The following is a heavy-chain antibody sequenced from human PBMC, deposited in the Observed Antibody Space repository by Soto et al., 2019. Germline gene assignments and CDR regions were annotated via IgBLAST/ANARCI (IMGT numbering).Heavy chain of an antibody. V-gene: IGHV4-39*01. CDR2: IYYSGST. CDR3: ACSITMLRGVTPFDY. Sequence: QLQLQESGPGLVKPSETLSLTCTVSGGSISRSSYYWGWIRQPPGKGLEWIGSIYYSGSTYYNPSLKSRVTISADTSKNQFSLKLSSETAADTAVYYCACSITMLRGVTPFDYWGQGSLVTVSS. D-gene: IGHD3-10*01. CDR1: GGSISRSSYY. J-gene: IGHJ4*02.